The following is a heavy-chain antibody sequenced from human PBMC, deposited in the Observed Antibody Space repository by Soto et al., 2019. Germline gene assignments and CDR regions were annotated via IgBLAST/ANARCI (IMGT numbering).Heavy chain of an antibody. V-gene: IGHV5-51*01. J-gene: IGHJ4*02. CDR1: GYSFTSYW. CDR2: IYPGDSDT. D-gene: IGHD2-15*01. Sequence: PGESLKISCKGSGYSFTSYWIGWVRQMPGKGLDWMGIIYPGDSDTRYSPSFQGQVTISADKSISTAYLQWSSPKASDTAMYYCARPRSQDGHYFDYWGQGTLVTVSS. CDR3: ARPRSQDGHYFDY.